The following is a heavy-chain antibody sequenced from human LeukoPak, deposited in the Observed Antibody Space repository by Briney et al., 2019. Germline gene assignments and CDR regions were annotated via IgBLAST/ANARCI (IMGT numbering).Heavy chain of an antibody. CDR1: GVSFSGYY. Sequence: PAQTLSLTCVVNGVSFSGYYWSWIGQRPGKGVDWQEGINHRGSTIYNPSLKSRVTISVDTSKIQFSLKLSSVTAADTAVYYCAVGRLWFGETRDYYYYMDVWGKGTTVTVSS. V-gene: IGHV4-34*01. D-gene: IGHD3-10*01. J-gene: IGHJ6*03. CDR2: INHRGST. CDR3: AVGRLWFGETRDYYYYMDV.